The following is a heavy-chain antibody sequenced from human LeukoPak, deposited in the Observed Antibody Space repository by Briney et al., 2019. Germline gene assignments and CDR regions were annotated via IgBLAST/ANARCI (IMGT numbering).Heavy chain of an antibody. CDR1: GFTFSSYS. Sequence: GGSLRLSCAASGFTFSSYSMNWVRQAPGKGLEWVSSISSSSSYIYYADSVKGRFTISRDNAKNSLYLQMNSLRAEDTAVYYCARVEPIVGYGLDIWGQGTMVTVSS. J-gene: IGHJ3*02. V-gene: IGHV3-21*01. CDR3: ARVEPIVGYGLDI. D-gene: IGHD2-15*01. CDR2: ISSSSSYI.